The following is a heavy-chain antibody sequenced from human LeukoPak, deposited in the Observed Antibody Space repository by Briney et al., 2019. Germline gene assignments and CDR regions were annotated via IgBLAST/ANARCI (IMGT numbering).Heavy chain of an antibody. D-gene: IGHD3-10*01. CDR3: AGDLARGVIIQNDAFDI. CDR2: ISSSSSYI. V-gene: IGHV3-21*01. J-gene: IGHJ3*02. Sequence: GGSLSLSCAASGFTFSSYSMNWVRQAPGKGLEWVSSISSSSSYIYYADSVKGRFTISRDNAKNSLYLQMNSLRAEDTAVYYCAGDLARGVIIQNDAFDIWGQGTMVTVSS. CDR1: GFTFSSYS.